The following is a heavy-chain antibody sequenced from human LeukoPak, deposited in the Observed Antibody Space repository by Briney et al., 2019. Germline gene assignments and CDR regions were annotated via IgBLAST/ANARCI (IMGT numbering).Heavy chain of an antibody. CDR3: ALRGYSSETAFDI. CDR2: TIPIFGTA. V-gene: IGHV1-69*01. CDR1: GGTFSSYA. J-gene: IGHJ3*02. D-gene: IGHD5-18*01. Sequence: SVKVSCKASGGTFSSYAISWVRQAPGQGLEWMGGTIPIFGTANYAQKFQGRVTITADESTSTAYMELSSLRSEDTAVYYCALRGYSSETAFDIWGQGTMVTVSS.